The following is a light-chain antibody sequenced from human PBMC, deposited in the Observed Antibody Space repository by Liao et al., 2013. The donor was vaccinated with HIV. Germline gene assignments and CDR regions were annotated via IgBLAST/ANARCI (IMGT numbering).Light chain of an antibody. V-gene: IGLV3-1*01. J-gene: IGLJ1*01. CDR3: QAGDSGTAYV. Sequence: SYELTQPPSVSVSPGQTASITCSGETLANTYAYWYQQKPGQSPVLVIYQDNKRPFGIPERFSGSNSENTATLTISGTQAMDEADYYCQAGDSGTAYVFGAGTKVTVL. CDR1: TLANTY. CDR2: QDN.